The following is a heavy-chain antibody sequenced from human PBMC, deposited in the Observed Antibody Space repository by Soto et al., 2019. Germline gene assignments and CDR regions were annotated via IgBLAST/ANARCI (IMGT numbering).Heavy chain of an antibody. CDR2: ISGSGGST. CDR1: GFTFSSYA. J-gene: IGHJ6*03. Sequence: EVQLLESGGGLVQPGGSLRLYCAASGFTFSSYAMSWVRQAPGKGLEWVSAISGSGGSTYYADSVKGRFTISKDTSKLTLYLQRNSLRAADTAVYSCAEAVLSSSRFYYHAYMDVWGKGTTVTVSS. D-gene: IGHD6-6*01. V-gene: IGHV3-23*01. CDR3: AEAVLSSSRFYYHAYMDV.